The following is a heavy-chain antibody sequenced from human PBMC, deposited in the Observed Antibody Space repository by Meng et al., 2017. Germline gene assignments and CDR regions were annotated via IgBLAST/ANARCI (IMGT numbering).Heavy chain of an antibody. CDR2: INHSGSA. D-gene: IGHD5-12*01. V-gene: IGHV4-34*01. CDR3: ARGRSIVATRVAWFDP. J-gene: IGHJ5*02. Sequence: QGQQQHGGAGLLTPSETLPLTVAVYGGSFSGYHWSWIRQPPWKGLEWIGEINHSGSANYNPSLKSRVTISVDTSKNQFSLKLSSVTAADTAVYYCARGRSIVATRVAWFDPWGQGTLVTVSS. CDR1: GGSFSGYH.